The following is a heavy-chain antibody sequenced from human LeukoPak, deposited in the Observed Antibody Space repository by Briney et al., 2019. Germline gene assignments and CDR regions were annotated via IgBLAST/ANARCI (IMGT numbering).Heavy chain of an antibody. CDR3: ARDPGGYYGLWSGYYKNYYYYGMDV. CDR2: ISSSSSYI. V-gene: IGHV3-21*01. Sequence: GGSLRLSCAASGFTLSSYSMNWVRQAPGKGLEWVSSISSSSSYIYYADSVKGRFTISRDNAKNSLYLQMNSLRAEDTAVYYCARDPGGYYGLWSGYYKNYYYYGMDVWGQGTTVTVSS. CDR1: GFTLSSYS. J-gene: IGHJ6*02. D-gene: IGHD3-3*01.